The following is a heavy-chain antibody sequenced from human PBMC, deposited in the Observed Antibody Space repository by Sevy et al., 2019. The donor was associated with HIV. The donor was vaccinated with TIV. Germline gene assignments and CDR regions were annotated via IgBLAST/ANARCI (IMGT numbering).Heavy chain of an antibody. CDR3: ARGWASLAAPGFLDY. CDR1: GFPFSSYE. D-gene: IGHD6-13*01. J-gene: IGHJ4*02. Sequence: GGSLRLSCAASGFPFSSYEMNWVRQAPGKGLEWISYISSSGVNIHYAKSVKGRFTISRDNAKNSLYLHMNSLRDEDTAVYYCARGWASLAAPGFLDYWGLGALVTVSS. V-gene: IGHV3-48*03. CDR2: ISSSGVNI.